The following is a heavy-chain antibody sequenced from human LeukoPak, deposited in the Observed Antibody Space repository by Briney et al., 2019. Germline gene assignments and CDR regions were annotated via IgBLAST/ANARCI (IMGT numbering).Heavy chain of an antibody. CDR3: ARSLRDWYRDY. CDR1: GYTFGNYD. Sequence: ASVKVSCKASGYTFGNYDINWVRQATGQGLEWMGWMNPNTGRTAYAQQFQDRLTMTRDTSISTIYMELSSLRSDDTAVYYCARSLRDWYRDYWGQGTLITVSS. J-gene: IGHJ4*02. D-gene: IGHD6-19*01. V-gene: IGHV1-8*01. CDR2: MNPNTGRT.